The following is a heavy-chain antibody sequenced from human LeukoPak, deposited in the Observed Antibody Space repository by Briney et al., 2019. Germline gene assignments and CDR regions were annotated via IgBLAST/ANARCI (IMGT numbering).Heavy chain of an antibody. CDR1: GYTFTSYG. Sequence: EASVKVSCKASGYTFTSYGISWVRQAPGQGLEWMGWISAYNGNTNYAQKLQGRVTMTTDTSTSTAYMELRNLRSDDTAVYYCARAYCSSTSCRYYYYYYYMDVWGKGTTVTVSS. D-gene: IGHD2-2*01. CDR2: ISAYNGNT. V-gene: IGHV1-18*01. CDR3: ARAYCSSTSCRYYYYYYYMDV. J-gene: IGHJ6*03.